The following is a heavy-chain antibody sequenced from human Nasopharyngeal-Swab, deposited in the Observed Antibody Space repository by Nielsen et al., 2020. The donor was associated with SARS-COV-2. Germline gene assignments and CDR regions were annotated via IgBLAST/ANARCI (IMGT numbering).Heavy chain of an antibody. CDR2: ISYDGSNK. D-gene: IGHD1-26*01. Sequence: GESLKISCAASGFTFSSYAVHWVRQAPGKGLEWVAVISYDGSNKYYADSVKGRFTISRDNSRNTVYLQMNSLRAEDTAVYYCARVRQSGAYFPFDSWGLGTLVTVSS. V-gene: IGHV3-30*14. CDR1: GFTFSSYA. CDR3: ARVRQSGAYFPFDS. J-gene: IGHJ4*02.